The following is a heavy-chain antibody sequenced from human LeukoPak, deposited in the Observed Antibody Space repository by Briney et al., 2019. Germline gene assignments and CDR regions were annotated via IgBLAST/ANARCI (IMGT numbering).Heavy chain of an antibody. D-gene: IGHD6-13*01. J-gene: IGHJ5*02. CDR1: GYTFTGYY. CDR3: ARGRGYSSSPNWFDP. V-gene: IGHV1-2*02. CDR2: INPNSGGT. Sequence: VASVKVSCKASGYTFTGYYMHWVRQAPGQGLEWMGWINPNSGGTNYAQKFQGRVTMTRDTSISTAYMELSRLRYDDTAVYYCARGRGYSSSPNWFDPWGQGTLVTVSS.